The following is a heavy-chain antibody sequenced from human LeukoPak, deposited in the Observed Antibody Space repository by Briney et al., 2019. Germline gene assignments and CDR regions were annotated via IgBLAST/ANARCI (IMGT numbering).Heavy chain of an antibody. CDR3: ARDYYGSGSFSGH. CDR1: GYTFTDYY. CDR2: INPKSGDT. Sequence: AASVKVSCKASGYTFTDYYMHWVRQAPGQGLEGMGWINPKSGDTNYAQRFQGRVTMTRDTSISTAYMELSRLTSDDTAVYYCARDYYGSGSFSGHWGQGTLVTVSS. V-gene: IGHV1-2*02. J-gene: IGHJ4*02. D-gene: IGHD3-10*01.